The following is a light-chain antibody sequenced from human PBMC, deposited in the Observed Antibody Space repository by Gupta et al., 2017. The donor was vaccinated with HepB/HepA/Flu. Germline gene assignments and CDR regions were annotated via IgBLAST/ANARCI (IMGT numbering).Light chain of an antibody. Sequence: SALTQPASVSGSPGQSITISCTGTSSDVGSYNLVSWYQQHPGKAPKLMMHEVSKRPSGVSNRFSGSKSGNTASLTISGLQAEDEADYYCCSYADTGTYVVFGGGTKLTVL. CDR1: SSDVGSYNL. J-gene: IGLJ2*01. CDR2: EVS. V-gene: IGLV2-23*02. CDR3: CSYADTGTYVV.